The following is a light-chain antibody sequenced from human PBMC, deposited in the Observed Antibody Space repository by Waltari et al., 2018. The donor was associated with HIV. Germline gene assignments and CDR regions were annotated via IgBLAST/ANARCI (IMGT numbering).Light chain of an antibody. J-gene: IGLJ3*02. CDR1: TGLITRGQF. CDR2: EPD. Sequence: QAVVTQAPSLSVSPGAPVTLTCTSFTGLITRGQFPSWFQMREDHDPRTLIYEPDKSHAWTTGRFSGSIVGGKATLTLLGAQPEDEAVYYCLISYNGVRVFGGGTKLTV. V-gene: IGLV7-46*02. CDR3: LISYNGVRV.